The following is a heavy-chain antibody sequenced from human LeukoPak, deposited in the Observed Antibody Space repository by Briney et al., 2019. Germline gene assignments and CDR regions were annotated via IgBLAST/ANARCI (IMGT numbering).Heavy chain of an antibody. Sequence: PGGSLRLSCAASGFTFSSHAMSWVRQARGKGLEWVSGISGSSGRTYYADSVKGRFTISRDNSKNTLYLQLNTLRAEDTAVYYCAKDPARGGSTGHFEYWGQGTLVTVSS. CDR2: ISGSSGRT. CDR1: GFTFSSHA. V-gene: IGHV3-23*01. CDR3: AKDPARGGSTGHFEY. J-gene: IGHJ4*02. D-gene: IGHD3-9*01.